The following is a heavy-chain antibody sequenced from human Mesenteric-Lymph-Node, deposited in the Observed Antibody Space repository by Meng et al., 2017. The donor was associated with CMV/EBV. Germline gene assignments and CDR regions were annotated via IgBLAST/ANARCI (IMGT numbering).Heavy chain of an antibody. CDR2: IYYSGST. D-gene: IGHD5-12*01. Sequence: SETLSLTCTVSGGSISSSSYYWGWIRQPPGKGLEWIGSIYYSGSTYYNPSLKSRVTISVDTSKNQFSLKLSSVTAADTAVYYCARGLRGYSGYSRYGMDVWGQGTTVTVSS. V-gene: IGHV4-39*01. CDR3: ARGLRGYSGYSRYGMDV. J-gene: IGHJ6*02. CDR1: GGSISSSSYY.